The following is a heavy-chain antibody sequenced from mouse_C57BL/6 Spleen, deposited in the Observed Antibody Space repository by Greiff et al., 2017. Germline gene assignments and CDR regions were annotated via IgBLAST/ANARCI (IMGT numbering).Heavy chain of an antibody. CDR1: GFSLTSYG. CDR2: LWGDGST. Sequence: VQLQQSGPGLVAPSQSLSITCTVSGFSLTSYGVSWVRPPPGKGLEWLGVLWGDGSTHYHSALISRLSISKDNSKSQVFLKLNSLQTDDTATYYCAKEGTTVVPFAYWGQGTLVTVSA. D-gene: IGHD1-1*01. J-gene: IGHJ3*01. V-gene: IGHV2-3*01. CDR3: AKEGTTVVPFAY.